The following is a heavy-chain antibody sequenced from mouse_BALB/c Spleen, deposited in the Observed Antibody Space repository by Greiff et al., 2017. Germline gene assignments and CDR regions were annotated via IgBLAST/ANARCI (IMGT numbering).Heavy chain of an antibody. J-gene: IGHJ4*01. Sequence: QVQLQQPGAELVKPGASVKLSCKASGYTFTSYWMHWVKLRPGQGFEWIGEINPSRGGTNYHEKFKRKATLTVDKSSSTAYMQLSSLTSEESAVYDSTIGGLGIDYWTGTYAMDYWGQGTSVTVSS. CDR2: INPSRGGT. D-gene: IGHD4-1*01. CDR3: TIGGLGIDYWTGTYAMDY. CDR1: GYTFTSYW. V-gene: IGHV1S16*01.